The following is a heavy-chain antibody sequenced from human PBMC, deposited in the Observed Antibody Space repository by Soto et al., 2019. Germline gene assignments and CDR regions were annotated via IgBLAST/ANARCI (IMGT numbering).Heavy chain of an antibody. Sequence: SVKVSCKASGGTFSSYAISWVRQAPGQGLEWMGGIIPIFGTANYAQKFQGRVTITADESTSTAYMELSSLSSEDKAVYYCARVVATVAAGYNWFDPWGQGTLVTVSS. CDR2: IIPIFGTA. CDR3: ARVVATVAAGYNWFDP. J-gene: IGHJ5*02. D-gene: IGHD5-12*01. V-gene: IGHV1-69*13. CDR1: GGTFSSYA.